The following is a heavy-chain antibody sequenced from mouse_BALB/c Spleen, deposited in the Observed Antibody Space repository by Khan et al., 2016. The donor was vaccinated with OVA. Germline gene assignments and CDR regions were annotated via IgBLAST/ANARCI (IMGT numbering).Heavy chain of an antibody. CDR2: IWAGGST. CDR3: ARSKYLAVY. Sequence: QVQLKESGPGLVAPSQSLSITCTVYGYSLTRYGVHWVRQPPGKGLEWLGLIWAGGSTNYNWALMSRLSISIDNSKSLVFLIMNSLQTDDTALYYCARSKYLAVYWGQGTTLTVSS. V-gene: IGHV2-9*02. J-gene: IGHJ2*01. CDR1: GYSLTRYG. D-gene: IGHD3-3*01.